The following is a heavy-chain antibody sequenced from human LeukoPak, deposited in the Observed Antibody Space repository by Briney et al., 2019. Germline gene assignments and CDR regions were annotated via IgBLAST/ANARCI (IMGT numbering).Heavy chain of an antibody. V-gene: IGHV3-23*01. CDR3: AKKGPSIAARQANFDY. CDR1: GFTFSSYA. J-gene: IGHJ4*02. CDR2: ISGSGGST. Sequence: GGSLGLSCAASGFTFSSYAMTWVRQAPGKGLEWVSAISGSGGSTYYADSVKGRFTISRDNSKNTLYLQMNSLRAEDTAVYYCAKKGPSIAARQANFDYWGQGTLVTVSS. D-gene: IGHD6-6*01.